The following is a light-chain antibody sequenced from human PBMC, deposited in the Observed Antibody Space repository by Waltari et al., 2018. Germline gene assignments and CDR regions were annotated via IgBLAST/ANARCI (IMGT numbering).Light chain of an antibody. CDR2: QHY. CDR3: LTWDTNTAV. J-gene: IGLJ2*01. V-gene: IGLV3-1*01. Sequence: SYELSQPPSVSVSPGQTATITCSGDHLGAKYACWYQQKPGQSPVLVIYQHYKRPSGIPDRFSGSKSGNTASLTISGTQSMDEADYYCLTWDTNTAVFGGGTKLTVL. CDR1: HLGAKY.